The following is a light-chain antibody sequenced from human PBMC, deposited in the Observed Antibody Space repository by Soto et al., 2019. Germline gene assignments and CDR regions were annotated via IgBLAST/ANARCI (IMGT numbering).Light chain of an antibody. Sequence: QSVLTQPRSVSGSPGQSVTISCTGTSSDVGGYNYVSWYQQHPGKAPKLMIYDVSKRPSGVPDRFSGSKSGNTASLTISGLQAEDEADYYCCSYVGSYPLFGTGTKVTVL. J-gene: IGLJ1*01. CDR1: SSDVGGYNY. V-gene: IGLV2-11*01. CDR2: DVS. CDR3: CSYVGSYPL.